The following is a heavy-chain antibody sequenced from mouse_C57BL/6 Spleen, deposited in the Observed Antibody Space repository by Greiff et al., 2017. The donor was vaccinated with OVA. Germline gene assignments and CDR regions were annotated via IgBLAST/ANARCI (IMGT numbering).Heavy chain of an antibody. CDR2: INPSSGYT. CDR3: ARQLRDYFDY. J-gene: IGHJ2*01. Sequence: VQLQQSGAELAKPGASVKLSCKASGYTFTSYWMHWVQQRPGQGLEWIGYINPSSGYTKYNQKFKDKATLTADKSASTAYMQLSSLTYEDAAVYYCARQLRDYFDYWGQGTTLTVSS. D-gene: IGHD3-2*02. CDR1: GYTFTSYW. V-gene: IGHV1-7*01.